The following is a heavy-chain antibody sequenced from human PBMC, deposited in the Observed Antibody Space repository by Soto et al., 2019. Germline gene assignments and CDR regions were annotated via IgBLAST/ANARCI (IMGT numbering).Heavy chain of an antibody. CDR3: AIGRSSWYVGYFDY. D-gene: IGHD6-13*01. CDR1: GGTFSSYA. CDR2: IIPIFGTA. J-gene: IGHJ4*02. V-gene: IGHV1-69*12. Sequence: QVQLVQSGAEVKKPGSSVKVSCKASGGTFSSYAISWVRQAPGQGLEWMGGIIPIFGTANYAQKFQGRVTITADESPSTAYMGLSSLRSEDTAVYYCAIGRSSWYVGYFDYWGQGTLVTVSS.